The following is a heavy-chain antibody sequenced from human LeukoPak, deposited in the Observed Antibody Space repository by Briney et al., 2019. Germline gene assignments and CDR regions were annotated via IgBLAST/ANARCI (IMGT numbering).Heavy chain of an antibody. CDR2: ISSSGSNT. CDR1: GFTFSSYE. Sequence: GGSLRLSCASWGFTFSSYELHWVRQAPGKGLEWVSHISSSGSNTHYTDSVKGRFTISRDNARNSLYMQMNSLRAEDTAVYYCASGHMYSGHYWGQGTLVTVSS. CDR3: ASGHMYSGHY. J-gene: IGHJ4*02. V-gene: IGHV3-48*03. D-gene: IGHD5-18*01.